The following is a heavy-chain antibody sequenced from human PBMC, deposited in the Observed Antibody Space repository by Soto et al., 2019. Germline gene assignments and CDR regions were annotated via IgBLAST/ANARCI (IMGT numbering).Heavy chain of an antibody. CDR2: IYYSGST. V-gene: IGHV4-31*03. CDR1: GGSISSGGYY. D-gene: IGHD6-19*01. CDR3: ARVGLAVAGPHDYYYYGMDV. J-gene: IGHJ6*02. Sequence: SETLSLTCTVSGGSISSGGYYWSWIRQHPGKGLEWIGYIYYSGSTYYNPSLKSRVTISVDTSKNQFTLKLSTVAAADSAVYYCARVGLAVAGPHDYYYYGMDVWGQGTTVTVSS.